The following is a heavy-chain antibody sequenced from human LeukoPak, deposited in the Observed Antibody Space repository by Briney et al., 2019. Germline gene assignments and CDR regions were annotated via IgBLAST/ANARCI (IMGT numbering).Heavy chain of an antibody. CDR2: ISYDGSNK. J-gene: IGHJ4*02. Sequence: GGSLRLSCVASGFTFSSYGMHWVRQAPGKGLEWVAVISYDGSNKYYADSVRGGFTLSRDNSMNTLYLQINSQREGGTPGYFFAKDPYSSSPRGIYFDYWGQGTLVTVSS. V-gene: IGHV3-30*18. CDR1: GFTFSSYG. D-gene: IGHD6-6*01. CDR3: AKDPYSSSPRGIYFDY.